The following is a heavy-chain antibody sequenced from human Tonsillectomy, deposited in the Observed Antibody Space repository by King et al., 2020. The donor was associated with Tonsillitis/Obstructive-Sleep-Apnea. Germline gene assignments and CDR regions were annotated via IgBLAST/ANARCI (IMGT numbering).Heavy chain of an antibody. D-gene: IGHD4-23*01. CDR2: ISYDGSKI. CDR1: GFSFKAYT. CDR3: ARGENYGGTFYF. Sequence: VQLVESGGGVVQPGRSLRLSCTVSGFSFKAYTFHWVRQAPGKGLEWVAVISYDGSKICHADSVKGRFTISRDDSKNTLFLQMNSLRPEDTAVYYCARGENYGGTFYFWGQGTLVTVSS. V-gene: IGHV3-30*04. J-gene: IGHJ4*02.